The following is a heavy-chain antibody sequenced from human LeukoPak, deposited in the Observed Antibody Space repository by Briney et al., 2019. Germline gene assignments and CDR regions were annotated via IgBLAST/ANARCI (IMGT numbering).Heavy chain of an antibody. Sequence: GGSLRLSCAASGFTFSSYWMSWVRQAPGKGLEWVANIKQDGSEKYYVDSVKGRFTISRDNAKNTLYLQMNSLRAEDTAVYYCAKGEDYYGSGSYVDYWGQGTLVTVSS. CDR3: AKGEDYYGSGSYVDY. V-gene: IGHV3-7*03. J-gene: IGHJ4*02. D-gene: IGHD3-10*01. CDR1: GFTFSSYW. CDR2: IKQDGSEK.